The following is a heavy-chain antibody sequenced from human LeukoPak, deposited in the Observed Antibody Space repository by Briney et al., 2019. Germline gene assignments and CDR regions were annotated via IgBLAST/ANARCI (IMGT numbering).Heavy chain of an antibody. D-gene: IGHD3-10*01. CDR2: ICHSGST. V-gene: IGHV4-30-2*01. CDR1: GGSISSGGYS. CDR3: AGVCHREMVRGSYYFDY. J-gene: IGHJ4*02. Sequence: SETLSLTCAVSGGSISSGGYSWSWIRQPPGKGLEWIGYICHSGSTYYNPSLKSRVTISVDRSKNQFSLKLSSVTAADTAVYYCAGVCHREMVRGSYYFDYWGQGTLVTVSS.